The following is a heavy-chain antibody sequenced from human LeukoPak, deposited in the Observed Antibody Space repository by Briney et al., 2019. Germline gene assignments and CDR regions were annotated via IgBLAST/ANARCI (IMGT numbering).Heavy chain of an antibody. Sequence: ASVKVSCKVSGYTLTELSMHWVRQAPGKGLEWMGGFDPEDGETIYAQKFQGRVTMTEDTSTDTAYMELSSLRAEDTAVYYCANHQVSPIDQLEPTSSFDYWGQGTLVTVSS. J-gene: IGHJ4*02. CDR1: GYTLTELS. D-gene: IGHD1-1*01. CDR2: FDPEDGET. CDR3: ANHQVSPIDQLEPTSSFDY. V-gene: IGHV1-24*01.